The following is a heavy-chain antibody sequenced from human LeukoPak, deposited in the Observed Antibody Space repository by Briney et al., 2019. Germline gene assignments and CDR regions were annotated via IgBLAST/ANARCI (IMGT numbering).Heavy chain of an antibody. CDR1: GFTFDDYA. CDR2: ISGDGGST. Sequence: PGGPLRLSCAASGFTFDDYAKHWVRQAPGKGLEGVSLISGDGGSTYYADSVKGRFTISRDNSKNSLYLQMNSRRTEDTVLYYCAKGVTSPPDYGGQGTLVTVFS. CDR3: AKGVTSPPDY. D-gene: IGHD3-16*01. J-gene: IGHJ4*02. V-gene: IGHV3-43*02.